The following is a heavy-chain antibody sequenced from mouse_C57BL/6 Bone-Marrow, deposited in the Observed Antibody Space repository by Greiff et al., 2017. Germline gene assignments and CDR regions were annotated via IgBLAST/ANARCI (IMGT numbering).Heavy chain of an antibody. CDR3: ARGITTAFYAMDY. CDR1: GYTFPSYD. D-gene: IGHD1-2*01. CDR2: IYPRDGST. V-gene: IGHV1-85*01. Sequence: QVQLQQSGPELVKPGASVKLSCKASGYTFPSYDINWVKQRPGQGLEWIGWIYPRDGSTKYNEKFKGKATLTVDTSSSTAYMELHSLTSEDSAVYFCARGITTAFYAMDYWGQGTSVTVSS. J-gene: IGHJ4*01.